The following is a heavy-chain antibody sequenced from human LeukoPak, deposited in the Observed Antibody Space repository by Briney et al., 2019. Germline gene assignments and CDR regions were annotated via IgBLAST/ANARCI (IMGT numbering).Heavy chain of an antibody. Sequence: ASVPVSCKASGYTLPRYGLSWLQQAPGQGLDWMGWISAFSGQTNYAQKVHSRHTITTEPSMATAYMELRSLSSDDTAVYYCARGFIPSNSFDYWGQGTLVTVSS. V-gene: IGHV1-18*04. CDR3: ARGFIPSNSFDY. D-gene: IGHD3-16*02. CDR2: ISAFSGQT. J-gene: IGHJ4*02. CDR1: GYTLPRYG.